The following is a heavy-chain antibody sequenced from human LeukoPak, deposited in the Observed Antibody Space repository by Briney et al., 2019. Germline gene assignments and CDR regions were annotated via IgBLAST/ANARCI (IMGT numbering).Heavy chain of an antibody. J-gene: IGHJ5*02. D-gene: IGHD3-10*01. CDR3: ARVITMVRGVSWFDT. CDR1: GGSIGSGGYY. CDR2: IYYHGST. V-gene: IGHV4-31*03. Sequence: PSQTLSLTCTVSGGSIGSGGYYWSWLRQHPGKHLEWFGYIYYHGSTYYNPSLKSRVTISVHTSKNPSSLKLSSVTAADTAVYYCARVITMVRGVSWFDTWGQGTLVTVSS.